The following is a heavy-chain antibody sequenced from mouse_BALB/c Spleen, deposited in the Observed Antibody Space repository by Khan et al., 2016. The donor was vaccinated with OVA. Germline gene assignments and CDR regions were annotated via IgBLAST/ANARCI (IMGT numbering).Heavy chain of an antibody. J-gene: IGHJ2*01. CDR2: ISYSGST. D-gene: IGHD1-2*01. Sequence: EVELVESGPGLVKPSQSLSLTCTVTGYSITSGYGWNWIRQFPGNKLEWMGYISYSGSTNYNPSLKSRISITRDTSKNQFFLQLNSVTTEDTATDYCDRTARIKYWGQGTTLTVSS. V-gene: IGHV3-2*02. CDR1: GYSITSGYG. CDR3: DRTARIKY.